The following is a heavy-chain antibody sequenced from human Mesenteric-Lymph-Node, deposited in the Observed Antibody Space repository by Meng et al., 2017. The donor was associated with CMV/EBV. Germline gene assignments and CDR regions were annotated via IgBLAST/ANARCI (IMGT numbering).Heavy chain of an antibody. Sequence: GGSLRLSCAASEFTFSSYWMHWVRQAPGKGLVWVSRINSDGSSTSYADSVKGRFTISRDNAKNTLYLQMNSLRAEDTAVYYCARVGPFTTMIVLGYYYYYGMDVWGQGTTVTVSS. CDR3: ARVGPFTTMIVLGYYYYYGMDV. CDR1: EFTFSSYW. CDR2: INSDGSST. D-gene: IGHD3-22*01. J-gene: IGHJ6*02. V-gene: IGHV3-74*01.